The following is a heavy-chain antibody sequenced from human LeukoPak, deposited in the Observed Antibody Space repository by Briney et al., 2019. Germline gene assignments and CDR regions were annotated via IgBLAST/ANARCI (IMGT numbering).Heavy chain of an antibody. D-gene: IGHD6-6*01. CDR1: GFTFSSYS. CDR3: ARLDSSSCPLHYYYYYMDV. J-gene: IGHJ6*03. CDR2: ISSSSSYI. V-gene: IGHV3-21*01. Sequence: GGSLRLSCAASGFTFSSYSMNWVRQAPGKGLEWVSSISSSSSYIYYADSVKGRFTISRDNAKNSLYLQMNSLRAEDTAVYYCARLDSSSCPLHYYYYYMDVWGKGTTVTVSS.